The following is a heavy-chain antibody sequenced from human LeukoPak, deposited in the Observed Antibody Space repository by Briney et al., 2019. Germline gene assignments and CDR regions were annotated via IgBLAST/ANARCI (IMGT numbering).Heavy chain of an antibody. CDR3: AKDVRCSSTSCSDAFDI. CDR1: GFTFSSYA. J-gene: IGHJ3*02. V-gene: IGHV3-23*01. Sequence: GGSLRLSCAASGFTFSSYAMSWVRQAPGEGLEWVSAISGSGGSTYYADSVKGRFTISRDNSKNTLYLQMNSLRAEDTAVYYCAKDVRCSSTSCSDAFDIWGQGTMVTVSS. CDR2: ISGSGGST. D-gene: IGHD2-2*01.